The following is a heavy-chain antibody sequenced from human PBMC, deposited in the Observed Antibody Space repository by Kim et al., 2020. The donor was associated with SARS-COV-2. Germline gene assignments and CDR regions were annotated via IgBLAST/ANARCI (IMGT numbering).Heavy chain of an antibody. CDR2: INHSGST. J-gene: IGHJ4*02. Sequence: SETLSLTCAVYGGSFSGYYWSWIRQPPGKGLEWIGEINHSGSTNYNPSLKSRVTISVDTSKNQFSLKLSSVTAADTAVYYCARIPSYFRTYYFDYWGQGTLVTVSS. CDR1: GGSFSGYY. V-gene: IGHV4-34*01. D-gene: IGHD3-10*01. CDR3: ARIPSYFRTYYFDY.